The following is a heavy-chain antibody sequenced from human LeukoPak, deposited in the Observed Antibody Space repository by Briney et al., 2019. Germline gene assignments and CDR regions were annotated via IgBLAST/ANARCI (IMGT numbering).Heavy chain of an antibody. CDR1: GFTFSSYA. CDR2: ISFDGRNK. V-gene: IGHV3-30*04. CDR3: AREYYYDSSGYYRFDYFDY. J-gene: IGHJ4*01. Sequence: GGSLRLSCGASGFTFSSYAMPWVRQAPGKGLEWVAVISFDGRNKYYADSVKGRFTISRDNSKNTLYLQMNSLRAEDTAVYYCAREYYYDSSGYYRFDYFDYWGHGTLVTVSS. D-gene: IGHD3-22*01.